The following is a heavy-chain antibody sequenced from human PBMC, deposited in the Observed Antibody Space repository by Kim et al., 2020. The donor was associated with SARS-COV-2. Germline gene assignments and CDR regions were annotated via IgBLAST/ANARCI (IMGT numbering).Heavy chain of an antibody. CDR1: GGSVSSGSYY. D-gene: IGHD1-1*01. CDR3: ARDKVQEVTLIDY. V-gene: IGHV4-61*01. Sequence: SETLSLTCTVSGGSVSSGSYYWSWIRQPPGKGLEWIGYIYYSGSTNYNPTLKSRVTISVDTSKNQFSLKLSSVTAADTAVYYCARDKVQEVTLIDYWGQGTLVTVSS. CDR2: IYYSGST. J-gene: IGHJ4*02.